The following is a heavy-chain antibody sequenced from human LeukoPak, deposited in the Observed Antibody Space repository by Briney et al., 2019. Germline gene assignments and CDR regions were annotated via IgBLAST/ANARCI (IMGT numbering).Heavy chain of an antibody. CDR3: ARAGYPSGVVTHFDY. Sequence: GASVKVSCKASGYSFTGCVIHWVRQAPGQRLEWMGWINAGNGYPKYSQKFQDRVTITRDTSATTAYMELSSLTSEDTAVYYCARAGYPSGVVTHFDYWGQGTLVTVSS. CDR1: GYSFTGCV. J-gene: IGHJ4*02. D-gene: IGHD6-19*01. CDR2: INAGNGYP. V-gene: IGHV1-3*01.